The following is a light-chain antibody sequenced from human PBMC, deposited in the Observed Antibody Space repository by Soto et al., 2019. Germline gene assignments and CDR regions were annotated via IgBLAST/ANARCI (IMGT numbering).Light chain of an antibody. J-gene: IGKJ2*01. V-gene: IGKV3-11*01. Sequence: PGERATLSCRASENVRTFVDWYQQKPGQAPRLLIHGASNRATGIPARFSGSGSGTDFTLTISNLEPEDFATYYCQQSYNTPYTFGQGTKLEIK. CDR1: ENVRTF. CDR3: QQSYNTPYT. CDR2: GAS.